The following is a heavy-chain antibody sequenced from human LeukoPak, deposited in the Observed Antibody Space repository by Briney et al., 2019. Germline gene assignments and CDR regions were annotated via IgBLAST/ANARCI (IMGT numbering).Heavy chain of an antibody. Sequence: SETLSLTCTVSGGSISSYYWSWIRQPPGKGLEWIGYIYYSGSTNYNPSLKSRVTISVDTSKNQFSLKLNSVTAADTAVYYCAREGYYGSGHAWFDPWGQGTLVTVSS. CDR3: AREGYYGSGHAWFDP. V-gene: IGHV4-59*01. D-gene: IGHD3-10*01. J-gene: IGHJ5*02. CDR1: GGSISSYY. CDR2: IYYSGST.